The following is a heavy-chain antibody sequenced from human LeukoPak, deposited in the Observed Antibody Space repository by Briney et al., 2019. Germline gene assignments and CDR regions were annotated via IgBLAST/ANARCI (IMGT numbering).Heavy chain of an antibody. D-gene: IGHD6-13*01. Sequence: GGCLRLSCAAAGFTFSSYEMDWVRQAAGEWREWGSYISSSGTTIYYADSVKGRFTISRDKAKNSLYLQMNSLRAEDTPVYYCARDPSSTAVGYWGQGTLVTVSS. CDR2: ISSSGTTI. CDR1: GFTFSSYE. J-gene: IGHJ4*02. CDR3: ARDPSSTAVGY. V-gene: IGHV3-48*03.